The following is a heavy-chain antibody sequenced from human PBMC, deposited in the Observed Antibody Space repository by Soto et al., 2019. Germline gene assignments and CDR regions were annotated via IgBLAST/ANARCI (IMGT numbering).Heavy chain of an antibody. V-gene: IGHV4-34*01. CDR2: INHGGST. CDR1: GGSFSGYY. D-gene: IGHD3-10*01. CDR3: ATGRGVRGVIITTYYYYGLDV. J-gene: IGHJ6*02. Sequence: QVQLQQWGAGLLKPSETLSLTCAVYGGSFSGYYWSWIRQPPGKGLEWIGEINHGGSTNYNPSLKSRVTISVDTSKNQCSLKLSSVSAADTAVYYCATGRGVRGVIITTYYYYGLDVWGQGTTVTVSS.